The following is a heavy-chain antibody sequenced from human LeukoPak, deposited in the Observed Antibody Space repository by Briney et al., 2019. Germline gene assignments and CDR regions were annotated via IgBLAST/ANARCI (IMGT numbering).Heavy chain of an antibody. CDR3: ASLNYYDSSGYSEDY. CDR2: IYTSGST. J-gene: IGHJ4*02. Sequence: SETLSLTCTVSGGSISSYYWSWIRQPAGKGLEWIRRIYTSGSTNYNPSLKSRVTMSVDTSKNQFSLKLSSVTAADTAVYYCASLNYYDSSGYSEDYWGQGTLVTVSS. D-gene: IGHD3-22*01. CDR1: GGSISSYY. V-gene: IGHV4-4*07.